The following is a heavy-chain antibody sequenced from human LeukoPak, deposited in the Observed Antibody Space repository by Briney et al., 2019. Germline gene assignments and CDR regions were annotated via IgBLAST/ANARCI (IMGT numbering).Heavy chain of an antibody. V-gene: IGHV3-23*01. CDR1: GFTFTNRC. CDR2: VSSNGDKT. J-gene: IGHJ4*02. Sequence: GGSLRLSCVASGFTFTNRCMSWVRQAPAKGLEWGVDVSSNGDKTYYADSVRGRFIISRDNAENTLYLQMDSLRAQYTAVYYCARGVIVVGWGQGTLVTVSS. CDR3: ARGVIVVG. D-gene: IGHD3-22*01.